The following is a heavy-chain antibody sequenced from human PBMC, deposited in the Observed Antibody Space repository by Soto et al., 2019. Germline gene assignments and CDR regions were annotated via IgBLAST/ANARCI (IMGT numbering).Heavy chain of an antibody. CDR2: INHSGST. V-gene: IGHV4-34*01. CDR1: GGSFSGYY. J-gene: IGHJ6*03. CDR3: ARERSGYDRFYYYYYMDV. Sequence: QVQLQQWGAGLLKPSETLSLTCAVYGGSFSGYYWSWIRQPPGKGLEWIGEINHSGSTNYNPSLKSRVTISVDTSKNQFSLKLSSVTAADTAMYYCARERSGYDRFYYYYYMDVWGKGTTVTVSS. D-gene: IGHD5-12*01.